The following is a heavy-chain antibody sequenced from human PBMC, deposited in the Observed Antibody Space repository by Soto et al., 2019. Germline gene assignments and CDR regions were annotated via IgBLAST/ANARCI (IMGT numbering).Heavy chain of an antibody. CDR2: LSPNGAST. CDR3: AKSKDSTIFGVVIYYFDT. V-gene: IGHV3-23*01. Sequence: GGSLRLSCAASVFTFSSFGMNWVRQAPGKGLEWVSSLSPNGASTYYADSVKGRFTISRDNAKNTLFLQMDSLRAEDTAVYFCAKSKDSTIFGVVIYYFDTWGQGALVTVSS. CDR1: VFTFSSFG. J-gene: IGHJ4*02. D-gene: IGHD3-3*01.